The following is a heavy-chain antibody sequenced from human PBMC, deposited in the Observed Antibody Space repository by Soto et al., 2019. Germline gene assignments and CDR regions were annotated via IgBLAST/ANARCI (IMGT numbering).Heavy chain of an antibody. V-gene: IGHV3-11*01. CDR2: ISSSGTGI. CDR3: ARAYSDAFDI. CDR1: GYTIRDYY. J-gene: IGHJ3*02. Sequence: QVQLVESGGGLVKPGGSLRLSCAASGYTIRDYYMTWIRQAPGKGLEWVSYISSSGTGIYYPDSVKGRFTISRDNAKNSLYLQMGGLRAEDTAVYYCARAYSDAFDIWGQGTMVTVSS. D-gene: IGHD2-15*01.